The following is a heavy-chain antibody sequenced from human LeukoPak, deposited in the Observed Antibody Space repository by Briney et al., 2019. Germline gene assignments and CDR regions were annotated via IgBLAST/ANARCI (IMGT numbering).Heavy chain of an antibody. D-gene: IGHD5-12*01. J-gene: IGHJ4*02. CDR1: GYTFTGYY. V-gene: IGHV1-2*02. CDR3: ARDLRLRLMAVGY. CDR2: INPNSGGT. Sequence: ASVKVSFKASGYTFTGYYMHWVRQAPGRGLEWMGWINPNSGGTNYAQKFQGRVTMTRDTSISTAYMELSRLRSDDTAVYYCARDLRLRLMAVGYWGQGTLVTVSS.